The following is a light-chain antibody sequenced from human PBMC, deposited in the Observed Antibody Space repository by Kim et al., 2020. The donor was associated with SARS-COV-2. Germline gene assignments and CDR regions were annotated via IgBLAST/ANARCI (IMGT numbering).Light chain of an antibody. CDR1: NIGIKS. Sequence: SYELTQPPSVSVAPGTTARITCSGNNIGIKSVHWYRQRPGQAPVLVISYDDDRPSGVPERFSGSNSGNTATLTISRVEVGDEADYYCQVWDSHSDHWLFGGGTQLTVL. J-gene: IGLJ3*02. V-gene: IGLV3-21*04. CDR2: YDD. CDR3: QVWDSHSDHWL.